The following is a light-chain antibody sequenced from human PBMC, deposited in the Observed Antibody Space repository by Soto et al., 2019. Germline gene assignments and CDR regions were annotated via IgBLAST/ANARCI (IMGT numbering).Light chain of an antibody. CDR1: QSISGW. CDR3: QHYNSYST. CDR2: EAS. J-gene: IGKJ1*01. V-gene: IGKV1-5*01. Sequence: EVTQSQSTLSASAGDRGTITRRASQSISGWLAWYQQKPGTAPKLLIYEASNLESGVPSRFSGSGSGTEFTLTISSLQPDDFATYYCQHYNSYSTFGQGTKV.